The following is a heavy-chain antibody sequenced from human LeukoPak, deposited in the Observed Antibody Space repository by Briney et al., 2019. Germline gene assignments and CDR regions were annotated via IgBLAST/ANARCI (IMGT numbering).Heavy chain of an antibody. CDR1: GYTFTGYY. CDR3: AAYDSSGYYSEYYFDY. J-gene: IGHJ4*02. Sequence: GASVNVSCKSSGYTFTGYYMHGVRQAPGQGLEWVGWINPNSGGTNYAQKFQGRVTMTRDTSISTAYMELSRLRSDDTAVYYCAAYDSSGYYSEYYFDYWGQGTLVTVSS. V-gene: IGHV1-2*02. D-gene: IGHD3-22*01. CDR2: INPNSGGT.